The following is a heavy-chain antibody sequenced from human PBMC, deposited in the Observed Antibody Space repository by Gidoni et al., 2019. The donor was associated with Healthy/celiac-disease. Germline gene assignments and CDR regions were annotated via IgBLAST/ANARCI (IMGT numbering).Heavy chain of an antibody. J-gene: IGHJ4*02. D-gene: IGHD2-2*01. Sequence: EVQLMVAGRGMVKPGGSLRLSCAASGATVTNAWMSWVRQAPGKGLEWVGRIKSTTDCGTTDYASPVKGIFTISRDDSQNTLYLQMNSLNTEDTAVYYCTANIVVVPAAINFDYWGQGTLVTVSS. V-gene: IGHV3-15*01. CDR2: IKSTTDCGTT. CDR1: GATVTNAW. CDR3: TANIVVVPAAINFDY.